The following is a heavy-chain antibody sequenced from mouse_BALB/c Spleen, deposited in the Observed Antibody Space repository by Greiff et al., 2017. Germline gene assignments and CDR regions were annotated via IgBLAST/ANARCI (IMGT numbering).Heavy chain of an antibody. V-gene: IGHV3-6*02. D-gene: IGHD1-2*01. J-gene: IGHJ3*01. CDR2: ISYDGSN. Sequence: DVKLQESGPGLVKPSQSLSLTCSVTGYSITSGYYWNWIRQFPGNKLEWMGYISYDGSNNYNPSLKNRISITRDTSKNQFFLKLNSVTTEDTATYYCASFYGHWFAYWGQGTLVTVSA. CDR1: GYSITSGYY. CDR3: ASFYGHWFAY.